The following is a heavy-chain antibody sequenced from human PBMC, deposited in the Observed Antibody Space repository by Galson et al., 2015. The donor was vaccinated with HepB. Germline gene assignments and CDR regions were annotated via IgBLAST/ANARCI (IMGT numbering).Heavy chain of an antibody. D-gene: IGHD1-26*01. J-gene: IGHJ5*01. CDR3: ARGGSGTYRFNWFDS. CDR1: GFTVRSNY. Sequence: SLRLSCAASGFTVRSNYMSWVRQAPGMGLEWVSTIYNNGTTYYADSVKGRFTFSRDNSKNTLYLQMSSLTVEDTAFYYCARGGSGTYRFNWFDSWGQGTLVTVSS. V-gene: IGHV3-53*01. CDR2: IYNNGTT.